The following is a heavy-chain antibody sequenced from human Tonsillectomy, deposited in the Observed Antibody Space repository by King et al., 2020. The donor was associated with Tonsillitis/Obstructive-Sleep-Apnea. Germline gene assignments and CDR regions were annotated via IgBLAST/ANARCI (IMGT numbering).Heavy chain of an antibody. CDR2: IYYSGST. D-gene: IGHD5-18*01. CDR1: GGSVSSGSYY. V-gene: IGHV4-61*01. CDR3: ARDAGYSYGSTDY. J-gene: IGHJ4*02. Sequence: PLQESGPGLVKPSETLSLTCTVSGGSVSSGSYYWSWIRQPPGKGLEWIGYIYYSGSTNYNPSLKSRVTISVDTSKNQFSLKLSSVTAADTAVYYFARDAGYSYGSTDYWGQGTLVTVSS.